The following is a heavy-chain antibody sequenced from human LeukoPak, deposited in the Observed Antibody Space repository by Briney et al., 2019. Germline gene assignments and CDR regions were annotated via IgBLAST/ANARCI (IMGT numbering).Heavy chain of an antibody. D-gene: IGHD2-2*01. CDR3: ARGVVPAAMTGVDFDY. Sequence: PSQTLSLTCTVSGGSISSYYWSWIRQPPGKGLEWMGYIYYSGSTNYNPSLKSRVTISVDTSKNQFSLKLSSVTAADTAVYYCARGVVPAAMTGVDFDYWGQGTLVTVSS. J-gene: IGHJ4*02. V-gene: IGHV4-59*01. CDR2: IYYSGST. CDR1: GGSISSYY.